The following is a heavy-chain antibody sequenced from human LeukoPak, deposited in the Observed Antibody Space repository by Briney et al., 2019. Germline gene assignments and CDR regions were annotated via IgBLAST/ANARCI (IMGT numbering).Heavy chain of an antibody. CDR2: MYPGDSDT. V-gene: IGHV5-51*01. J-gene: IGHJ3*02. Sequence: GESLKISCQGSAYTFTNYWIGWVRQMPGKGLEWMGIMYPGDSDTRYSPSFQGQVTISADKSISTAYLQWSSLKASDTAMYYCAKQRPYYYGSGSYRAFDIWGQGTMVTVSS. CDR3: AKQRPYYYGSGSYRAFDI. D-gene: IGHD3-10*01. CDR1: AYTFTNYW.